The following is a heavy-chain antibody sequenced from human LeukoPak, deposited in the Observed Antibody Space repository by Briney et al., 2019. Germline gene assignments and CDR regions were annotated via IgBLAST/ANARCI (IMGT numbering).Heavy chain of an antibody. J-gene: IGHJ4*02. V-gene: IGHV3-66*01. D-gene: IGHD3-10*01. CDR2: IYSGGST. CDR1: GFTVSRNY. Sequence: PGGSLRLSCAASGFTVSRNYMSWVRQAPGKGLEWVSVIYSGGSTYYADSVKGRFTISRDNSRNTLYLQMNSLRAEDTAVYYCARDPSGSYYFDYWGQGTLVTVSS. CDR3: ARDPSGSYYFDY.